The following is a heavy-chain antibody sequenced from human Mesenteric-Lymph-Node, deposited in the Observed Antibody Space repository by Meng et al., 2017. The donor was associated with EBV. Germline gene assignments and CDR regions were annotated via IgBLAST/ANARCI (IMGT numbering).Heavy chain of an antibody. Sequence: QVQLEKWGAGLLKPSGALALACAVSGGSFSDDYWTWIRQPPGKGLEWIGEVNHAGTTIYNPSLESRVTISVDTSKNQFSLKLTSVTAADTAVYFCAALGSFASSIDPWGQGTLVTVSS. CDR3: AALGSFASSIDP. CDR2: VNHAGTT. V-gene: IGHV4-34*01. J-gene: IGHJ5*02. D-gene: IGHD3-16*01. CDR1: GGSFSDDY.